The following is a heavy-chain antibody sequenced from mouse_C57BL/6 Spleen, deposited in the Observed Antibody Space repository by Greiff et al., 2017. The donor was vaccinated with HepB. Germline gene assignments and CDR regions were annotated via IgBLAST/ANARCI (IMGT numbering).Heavy chain of an antibody. CDR3: ARNGYGDY. CDR1: GFTFSDYG. V-gene: IGHV5-17*01. J-gene: IGHJ2*01. CDR2: ISSGSSTI. D-gene: IGHD2-2*01. Sequence: DVQLVESGGGLVKPGGSLKLSCAASGFTFSDYGMHWVRQAPEKGLEWVAYISSGSSTIYYAETVKGRFTISRDNATNTLFLQMTSLRSEDTAMYYCARNGYGDYWGQGTTLTVSS.